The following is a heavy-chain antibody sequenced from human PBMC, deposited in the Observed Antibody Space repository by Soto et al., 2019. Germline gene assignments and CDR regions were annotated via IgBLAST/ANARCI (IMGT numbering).Heavy chain of an antibody. CDR1: GGTFSSYA. Sequence: SVKVSCKASGGTFSSYAISWVRQAPGQGLEWMGGIIPIFGTANYAQKFQGRVTITADESTSTTYMELSSLRSEDTAVYFCARAEIYCSGGSCYHDAFDIWGQGTMVTVSS. J-gene: IGHJ3*02. V-gene: IGHV1-69*13. D-gene: IGHD2-15*01. CDR2: IIPIFGTA. CDR3: ARAEIYCSGGSCYHDAFDI.